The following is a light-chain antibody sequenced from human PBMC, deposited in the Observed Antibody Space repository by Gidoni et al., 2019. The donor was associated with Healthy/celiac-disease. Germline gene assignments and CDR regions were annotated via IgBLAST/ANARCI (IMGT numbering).Light chain of an antibody. V-gene: IGKV3-11*01. CDR1: QSVSSY. Sequence: EIVLTQSSATLSLSPGERATLSCRASQSVSSYLAWYQQKPGQAPRLLIYDASNRATGIPARFSGSESGTDFTLTISSLEPEDFAVYYCQQRSNWPPYTFGQGTKLEIK. CDR3: QQRSNWPPYT. J-gene: IGKJ2*01. CDR2: DAS.